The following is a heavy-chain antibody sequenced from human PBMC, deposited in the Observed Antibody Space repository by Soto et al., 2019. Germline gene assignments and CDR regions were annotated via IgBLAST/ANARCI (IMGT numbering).Heavy chain of an antibody. CDR3: ARVPPTGGYYGMDV. Sequence: SETLSLTCTVSGGSISNYYWTWIRQPPGKGLEWIGSIYYSGSTTYNPSLKSRLTISVDTPKNQFSLKLTSVTASDTAVYYCARVPPTGGYYGMDVWGQGTTVTVSS. V-gene: IGHV4-59*01. J-gene: IGHJ6*02. CDR1: GGSISNYY. CDR2: IYYSGST. D-gene: IGHD1-26*01.